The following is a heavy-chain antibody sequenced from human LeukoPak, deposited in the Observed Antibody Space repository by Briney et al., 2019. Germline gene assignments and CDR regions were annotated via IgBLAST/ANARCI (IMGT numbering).Heavy chain of an antibody. J-gene: IGHJ4*02. V-gene: IGHV3-64*04. Sequence: GGSLRLSCSASGFTFSSYAMHWVRQAPGKGLEYVSAISSNGGSTYYADSVKGRFTISRDNSKNTLYLQMNSLKTEDAAVYYCASTPGGVIPNFDYWGQGTLVTVSS. D-gene: IGHD3-16*02. CDR1: GFTFSSYA. CDR2: ISSNGGST. CDR3: ASTPGGVIPNFDY.